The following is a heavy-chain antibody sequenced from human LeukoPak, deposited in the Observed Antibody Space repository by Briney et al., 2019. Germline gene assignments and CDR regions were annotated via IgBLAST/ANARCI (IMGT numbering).Heavy chain of an antibody. CDR3: ARDLGIAVAEGPDY. V-gene: IGHV3-30-3*01. CDR1: GFTFSSYA. J-gene: IGHJ4*02. D-gene: IGHD6-19*01. CDR2: ISYDGSNK. Sequence: GRSLRLSCAASGFTFSSYAMHWVRQAPGKGLEWVAVISYDGSNKYYADSVKGRFTISRDNAKNSLSLQMNSLRAEDTAVYYCARDLGIAVAEGPDYWGQGTLVTVSS.